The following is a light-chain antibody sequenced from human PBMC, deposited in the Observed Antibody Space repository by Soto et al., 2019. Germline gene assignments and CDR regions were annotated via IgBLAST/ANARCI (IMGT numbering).Light chain of an antibody. Sequence: DIPMTQSPSSLSASVGDRVFITCRASQSISTHLSWYQQKPGKAPKLLIYAASSLQSWVPSRFTGSGSGTDFTLTISSLQPEDFATYYCQQSYTSWWTFGQGTKVEIK. CDR2: AAS. V-gene: IGKV1-39*01. CDR3: QQSYTSWWT. J-gene: IGKJ1*01. CDR1: QSISTH.